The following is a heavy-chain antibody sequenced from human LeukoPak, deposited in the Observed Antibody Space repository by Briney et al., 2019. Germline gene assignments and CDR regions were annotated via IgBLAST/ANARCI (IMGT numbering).Heavy chain of an antibody. CDR2: IKQDGSEK. V-gene: IGHV3-7*01. D-gene: IGHD6-19*01. J-gene: IGHJ4*02. Sequence: GGSLRLSCAASGFTFSSYWMSWVRQAPGKGLEWVANIKQDGSEKYYVDSVKGRFTISRDNAKNSLYLQMNSLRAEDTAVYYCARDYPPEEWLVPHYFDYWGQGTLVTVSS. CDR1: GFTFSSYW. CDR3: ARDYPPEEWLVPHYFDY.